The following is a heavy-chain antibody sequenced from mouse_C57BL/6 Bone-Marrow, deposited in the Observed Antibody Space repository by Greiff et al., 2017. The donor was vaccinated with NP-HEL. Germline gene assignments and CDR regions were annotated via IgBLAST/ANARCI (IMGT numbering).Heavy chain of an antibody. Sequence: VQLQQPGAELVKPGASVKLSCKASGYTFTSYWMHWVKQRPGQGLEWIGMIHPNSGSTNYNEKFKSKATLTVDTSSSTAYMQLSSLTSEDSAVYYCARWEDYPYYYAMDYWGQGTSVTVSS. V-gene: IGHV1-64*01. CDR1: GYTFTSYW. J-gene: IGHJ4*01. CDR2: IHPNSGST. D-gene: IGHD2-4*01. CDR3: ARWEDYPYYYAMDY.